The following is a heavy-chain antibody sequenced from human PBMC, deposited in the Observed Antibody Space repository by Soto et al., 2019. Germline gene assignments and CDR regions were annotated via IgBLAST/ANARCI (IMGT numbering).Heavy chain of an antibody. V-gene: IGHV3-30*18. Sequence: GGSLRRSCAAPGFIFSSYGIHWVRQAPGKGLEWVAGISYDGSNKYYADTVKGRFTISRDNSKNTLYLQMDSLRAEDTAVYYCVKNTYYAYNSGYCFRHQWCQGILVSVFS. J-gene: IGHJ4*02. CDR3: VKNTYYAYNSGYCFRHQ. D-gene: IGHD2-21*02. CDR1: GFIFSSYG. CDR2: ISYDGSNK.